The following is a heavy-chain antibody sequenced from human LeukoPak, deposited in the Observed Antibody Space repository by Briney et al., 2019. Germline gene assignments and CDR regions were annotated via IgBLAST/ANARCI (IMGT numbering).Heavy chain of an antibody. V-gene: IGHV3-66*01. CDR3: ARDPPAVSINTYA. CDR2: IFSHGET. D-gene: IGHD2-8*01. J-gene: IGHJ4*02. CDR1: GFTVGNNH. Sequence: GGSLRLSCAASGFTVGNNHMNWVRQAPGKGLEWVSLIFSHGETSYADSVKGRFTISRDKSKNTLYLQMNGLRVEDTAVYYCARDPPAVSINTYAWGQGTLVTVSS.